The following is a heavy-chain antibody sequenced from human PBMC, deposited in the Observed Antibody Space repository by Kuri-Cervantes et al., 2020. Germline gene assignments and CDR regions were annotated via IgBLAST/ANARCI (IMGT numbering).Heavy chain of an antibody. D-gene: IGHD1-7*01. CDR3: ARDKALWELNYFDY. V-gene: IGHV3-7*01. CDR1: GFTVSSNY. J-gene: IGHJ4*02. CDR2: IKEDGSER. Sequence: GESLKISCAASGFTVSSNYMSWVRQAPGKGLEWVANIKEDGSERYYMDSARGRFTISKDNTKNSLYLQMNSLRAEDTAVYYCARDKALWELNYFDYWGQGTLVTVSS.